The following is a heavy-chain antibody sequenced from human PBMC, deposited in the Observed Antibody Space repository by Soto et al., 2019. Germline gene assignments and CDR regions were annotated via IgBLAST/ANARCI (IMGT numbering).Heavy chain of an antibody. J-gene: IGHJ4*02. CDR1: GGSISSSSYY. CDR3: AGTNYYGSGSYGGGDY. V-gene: IGHV4-39*01. Sequence: QLQLQESGPGLVKPSETLSLTCTVSGGSISSSSYYWGWIRQPPGKGLEWIGSIYYSGSTYYNPSLKSRVTISVDTSKNQFSLKLSSVTAADTAVYYCAGTNYYGSGSYGGGDYWGQGTLVTVSS. D-gene: IGHD3-10*01. CDR2: IYYSGST.